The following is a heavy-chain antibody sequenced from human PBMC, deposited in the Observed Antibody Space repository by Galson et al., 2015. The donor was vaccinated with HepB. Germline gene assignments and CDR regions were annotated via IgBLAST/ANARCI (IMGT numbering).Heavy chain of an antibody. CDR2: IIPIFGTA. CDR3: ARPTTRRSLKWELVV. V-gene: IGHV1-69*13. D-gene: IGHD1-26*01. J-gene: IGHJ4*02. CDR1: GGTFSSYA. Sequence: SVKVSCKASGGTFSSYAISWVRQAPGQGLEWMGGIIPIFGTANYAQKFQGRVTITADESTSTAYMELSSLRSEDTAVYYCARPTTRRSLKWELVVWGQGTLVTVSS.